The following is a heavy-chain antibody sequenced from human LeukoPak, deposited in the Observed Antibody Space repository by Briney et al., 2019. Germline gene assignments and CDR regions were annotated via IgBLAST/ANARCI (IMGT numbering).Heavy chain of an antibody. Sequence: GSSVKVSCKASACTFSNYAISWMRQAPGQGLELMGMIIPMFGTTNYAQNFQGRVTITTDESTSTAYMEVSSLRIEDTAVYYCASVTVTTWAPDGHMDVWGKGTTVTVSS. CDR2: IIPMFGTT. CDR3: ASVTVTTWAPDGHMDV. CDR1: ACTFSNYA. J-gene: IGHJ6*03. D-gene: IGHD4-11*01. V-gene: IGHV1-69*05.